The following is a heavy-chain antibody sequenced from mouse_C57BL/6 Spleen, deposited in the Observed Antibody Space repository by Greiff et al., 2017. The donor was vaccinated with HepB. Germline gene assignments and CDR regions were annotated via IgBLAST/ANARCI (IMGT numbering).Heavy chain of an antibody. Sequence: QVQLQQSGAELVKPGASVKMSCKASGYTFTSYWITWVKQRPGQGLEWIGDIYPGSGSTNYNEKFKSKATLTVDTSSSTAYMQLSSLTSEDSAVYYCARGGYDRGAWFAYWGQGTLVTVSA. CDR1: GYTFTSYW. V-gene: IGHV1-55*01. D-gene: IGHD2-2*01. CDR2: IYPGSGST. J-gene: IGHJ3*01. CDR3: ARGGYDRGAWFAY.